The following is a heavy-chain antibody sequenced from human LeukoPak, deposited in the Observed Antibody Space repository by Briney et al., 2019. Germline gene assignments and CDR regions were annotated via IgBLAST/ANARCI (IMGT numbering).Heavy chain of an antibody. D-gene: IGHD5-12*01. CDR2: ISGSGGST. Sequence: PGGSLRLSCAASGFTFSSYAMSWVRQAPGKGLEWVSAISGSGGSTYYADSVKGRFTISRDNSKNTLYLQMNSLRAEDTAVYYCAKVKWRSRGYDYQNLAFDYWGQGTLVTVSS. V-gene: IGHV3-23*01. CDR1: GFTFSSYA. CDR3: AKVKWRSRGYDYQNLAFDY. J-gene: IGHJ4*02.